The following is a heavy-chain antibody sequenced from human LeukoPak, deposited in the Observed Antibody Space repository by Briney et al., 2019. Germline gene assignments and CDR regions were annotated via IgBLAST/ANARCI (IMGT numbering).Heavy chain of an antibody. CDR3: AKWGPYDILTGRIN. J-gene: IGHJ4*02. CDR2: VNRDGSET. D-gene: IGHD3-9*01. CDR1: GFALSSHW. V-gene: IGHV3-7*03. Sequence: GGSLRLSCAASGFALSSHWMTWVRQVPGRGPEWVANVNRDGSETYYLDSVKGRFTISKDNAKNSLYLQMNSLRAEDTAVYYCAKWGPYDILTGRINWGQGTLVTVSS.